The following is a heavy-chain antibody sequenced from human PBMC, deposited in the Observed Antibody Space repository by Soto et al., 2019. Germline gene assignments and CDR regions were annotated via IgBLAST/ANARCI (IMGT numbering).Heavy chain of an antibody. J-gene: IGHJ6*02. Sequence: SETLSLTCTVSGGSISSYYWSWIRQPPGKGLEWIGYIYYNGSTNYNPSLKSRITITVDTSKNQYSLKLSSVTAADTAVYYFSRGVRGVISPGLYYYYGMDVWGQGTTVTVSS. D-gene: IGHD3-10*01. V-gene: IGHV4-59*01. CDR1: GGSISSYY. CDR3: SRGVRGVISPGLYYYYGMDV. CDR2: IYYNGST.